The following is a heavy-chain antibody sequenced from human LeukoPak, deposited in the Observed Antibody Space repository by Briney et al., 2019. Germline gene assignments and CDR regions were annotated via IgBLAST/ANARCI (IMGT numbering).Heavy chain of an antibody. CDR2: IYYSGST. J-gene: IGHJ3*02. V-gene: IGHV4-59*01. Sequence: KSSETLSLTCTVSGCSISSYCWSWIRQAPGKGLEWIGYIYYSGSTNYNPYLKSRVTISVDTSKNQFSLKLSSVTAADTAVYYCARGVTSSGWFGGAFDIWGQGTMVTVSS. CDR3: ARGVTSSGWFGGAFDI. CDR1: GCSISSYC. D-gene: IGHD6-19*01.